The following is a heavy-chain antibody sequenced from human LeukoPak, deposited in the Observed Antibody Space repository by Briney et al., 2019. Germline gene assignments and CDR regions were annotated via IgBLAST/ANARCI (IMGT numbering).Heavy chain of an antibody. D-gene: IGHD3-10*01. V-gene: IGHV3-33*01. Sequence: GGSLRLSCAASGFSFSNHGMHWVRQAPGKRLEWVAVIWDDGNNKRYANSVNGRFTIFRDNSENTLYLQMNGLTAEDTAMYYCARDSYQDYYGRFDPWGQGTLVIVSS. J-gene: IGHJ5*02. CDR1: GFSFSNHG. CDR3: ARDSYQDYYGRFDP. CDR2: IWDDGNNK.